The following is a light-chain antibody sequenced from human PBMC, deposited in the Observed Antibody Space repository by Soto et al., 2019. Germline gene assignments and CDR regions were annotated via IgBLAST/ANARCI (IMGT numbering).Light chain of an antibody. J-gene: IGLJ1*01. CDR2: EVS. CDR1: SSDVGGYNY. V-gene: IGLV2-14*01. CDR3: SSYISSSTLLYV. Sequence: QSALTQPASVSGSPGQSITISCTGTSSDVGGYNYVSWYQQHPGEAPKLMIYEVSNRPSGVSNRFSGSKSGNTACLTISGLQAEDEADYYCSSYISSSTLLYVFGTGTKLTVL.